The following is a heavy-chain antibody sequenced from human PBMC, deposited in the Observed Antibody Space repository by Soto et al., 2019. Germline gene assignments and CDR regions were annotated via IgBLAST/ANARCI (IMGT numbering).Heavy chain of an antibody. CDR3: ARTNYDYVWGSYRFDY. J-gene: IGHJ4*02. Sequence: TLSLTCTVSGVSINSGDYYWSWVRQPPGKGLEWIWYISYSGTTYYKPSLRSRITISLDTSKNQFSLRLASVTAADTAVYYCARTNYDYVWGSYRFDYWGQGTLVTVSS. CDR1: GVSINSGDYY. CDR2: ISYSGTT. D-gene: IGHD3-16*02. V-gene: IGHV4-30-4*08.